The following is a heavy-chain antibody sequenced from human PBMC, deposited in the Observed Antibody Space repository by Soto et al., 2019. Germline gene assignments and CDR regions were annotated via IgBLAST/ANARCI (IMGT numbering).Heavy chain of an antibody. CDR3: AKPSGGDIVVVPASSGYMEV. J-gene: IGHJ6*03. V-gene: IGHV3-23*01. D-gene: IGHD2-2*01. CDR2: ISGSGGST. CDR1: GFTFSSYA. Sequence: GGSLRLSCSASGFTFSSYAMSWVRQAPGKGLEWVSAISGSGGSTYYADSVKGRFTISRDNSKNTLYLQMNSLRAEDTAVYYCAKPSGGDIVVVPASSGYMEVWGKGTTVTVSS.